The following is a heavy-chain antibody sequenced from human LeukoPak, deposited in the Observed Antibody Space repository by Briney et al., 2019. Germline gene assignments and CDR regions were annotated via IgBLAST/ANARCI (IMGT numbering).Heavy chain of an antibody. CDR1: GGTFSSYA. CDR3: ARTEYYDFWSGLSWFDP. V-gene: IGHV1-69*13. D-gene: IGHD3-3*01. CDR2: IIPIFGTA. J-gene: IGHJ5*02. Sequence: TVKVSCKASGGTFSSYAISWVRQAPGQGLEWMGGIIPIFGTANYAQKFQGRVTITADESTSTAYMELSSLRSEDTAVYYCARTEYYDFWSGLSWFDPWGQGTLVTVSS.